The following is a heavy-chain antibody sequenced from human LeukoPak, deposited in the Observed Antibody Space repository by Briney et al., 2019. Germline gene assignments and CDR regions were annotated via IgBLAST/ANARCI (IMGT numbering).Heavy chain of an antibody. CDR2: IYYSGST. D-gene: IGHD3-3*01. CDR1: GGSISSYY. J-gene: IGHJ6*02. CDR3: ATTHRYDFWRSYYYYYGMDV. V-gene: IGHV4-59*12. Sequence: SETLSLTCTVSGGSISSYYWSWIRQPPGKGLEWIGYIYYSGSTYYNPSLKSRVTISVDTSKNQFSLKLSSVTAADTAVYYCATTHRYDFWRSYYYYYGMDVWGQGTTVTVSS.